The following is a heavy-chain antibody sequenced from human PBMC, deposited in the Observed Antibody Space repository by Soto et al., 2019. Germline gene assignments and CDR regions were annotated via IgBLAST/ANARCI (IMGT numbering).Heavy chain of an antibody. V-gene: IGHV3-48*01. CDR2: ISGGGDTV. Sequence: VQLVESGGDLVQPGGSLRLSCAASGFTFSSFSMNWVRQTPGKGLEWVSYISGGGDTVYYTESVRGRFTISRDNARNSLYLQMTSLRGEDTAMYYCARAWSGSYRSYGMDVWGQGTTVTVSS. J-gene: IGHJ6*02. CDR1: GFTFSSFS. D-gene: IGHD1-26*01. CDR3: ARAWSGSYRSYGMDV.